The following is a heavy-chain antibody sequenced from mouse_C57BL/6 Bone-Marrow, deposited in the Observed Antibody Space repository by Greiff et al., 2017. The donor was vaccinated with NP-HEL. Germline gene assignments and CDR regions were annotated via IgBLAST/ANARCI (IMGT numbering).Heavy chain of an antibody. J-gene: IGHJ1*03. CDR3: ARSGRLRRYFDV. D-gene: IGHD2-4*01. V-gene: IGHV1-4*01. CDR2: INPSSGYT. Sequence: QVQLQQSGAELARPGASVKMSCKASGYTFTSYTIHWVKQRPGQGLEWIGYINPSSGYTKYNQKFKDKATLTADKSSSTAYMQLSSLTSEDSAVYYCARSGRLRRYFDVWGTGTTVTVSS. CDR1: GYTFTSYT.